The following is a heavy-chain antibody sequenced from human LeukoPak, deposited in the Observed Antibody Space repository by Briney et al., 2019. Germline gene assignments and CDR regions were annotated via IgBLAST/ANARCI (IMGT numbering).Heavy chain of an antibody. CDR3: ARVELGSSSCLDY. V-gene: IGHV4-59*01. CDR2: IYYSGST. CDR1: GGSISSYY. Sequence: PSETLSLTCTVSGGSISSYYWSWIRQPPGKGLEWIGYIYYSGSTNYNPSLKSRVTISVDTSKNQFSLKLSSVTAADTAVYHCARVELGSSSCLDYWGQGTLVTVSS. D-gene: IGHD6-13*01. J-gene: IGHJ4*02.